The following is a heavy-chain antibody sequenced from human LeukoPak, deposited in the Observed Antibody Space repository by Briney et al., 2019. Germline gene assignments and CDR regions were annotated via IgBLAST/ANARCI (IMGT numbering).Heavy chain of an antibody. CDR2: VYSGGST. D-gene: IGHD5-18*01. CDR1: GFTVSNNY. V-gene: IGHV3-66*02. J-gene: IGHJ4*02. Sequence: PGGSLRLSCAASGFTVSNNYMSWVRQAPGKGLEWVSVVYSGGSTYSADSVKGRFTISRDNSKNTLYLQMNSLRAEASAVYYCARDRYSYGFALGCWGQGTLVTVSS. CDR3: ARDRYSYGFALGC.